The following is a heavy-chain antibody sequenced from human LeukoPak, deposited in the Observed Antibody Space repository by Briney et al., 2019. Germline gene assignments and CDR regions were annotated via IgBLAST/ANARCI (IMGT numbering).Heavy chain of an antibody. CDR2: IRSDGSNK. CDR1: GFTFGSYG. D-gene: IGHD4-17*01. V-gene: IGHV3-30*02. Sequence: GGSLRLSCAASGFTFGSYGMHWVRQAPGKGLEWVTFIRSDGSNKYYADSVKGRFTISRDNSKNSLYLQMNSLRAEDTAVYYCARTAYYGDLLFDYWGQGTLVTVSS. J-gene: IGHJ4*02. CDR3: ARTAYYGDLLFDY.